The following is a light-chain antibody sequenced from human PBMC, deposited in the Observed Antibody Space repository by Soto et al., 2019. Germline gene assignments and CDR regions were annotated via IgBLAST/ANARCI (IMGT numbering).Light chain of an antibody. CDR1: QGISSW. J-gene: IGKJ1*01. CDR3: QQHTT. Sequence: DIQMTQSPSALSASVGDRVTITCRGSQGISSWLAWYQQKPWKAPRLLIYKASSLASGVPSRFSGSGSGTEFTLTISSLQPEDVATYHCQQHTTFGQGTKVEI. V-gene: IGKV1-5*03. CDR2: KAS.